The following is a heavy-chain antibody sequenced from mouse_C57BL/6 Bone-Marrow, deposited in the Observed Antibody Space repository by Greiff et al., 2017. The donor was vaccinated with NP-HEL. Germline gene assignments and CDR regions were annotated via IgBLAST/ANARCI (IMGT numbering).Heavy chain of an antibody. CDR1: GFTFTDYY. V-gene: IGHV7-3*01. CDR3: ARSPLYRGAMDY. CDR2: IRNKANGYTT. J-gene: IGHJ4*01. Sequence: EVKVVESGGGLVQPGGSLSLSCAASGFTFTDYYMSWVRQPPGKALEWLGFIRNKANGYTTEYSASVKGRFTISRDNSQSILYLQMNALRAEDSATYYCARSPLYRGAMDYWGQGTSVTVSS. D-gene: IGHD2-12*01.